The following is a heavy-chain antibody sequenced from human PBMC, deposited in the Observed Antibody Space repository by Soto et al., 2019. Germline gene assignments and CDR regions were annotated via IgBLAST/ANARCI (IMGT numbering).Heavy chain of an antibody. CDR3: AAGGSTWFDP. CDR2: ITPDGSST. V-gene: IGHV3-74*01. Sequence: GGSLRLSCAASGLTFSSSWMHWVRQAPGMGLVWLSRITPDGSSTSYVDSVKGRSTISRDNAKNTLYLQMNSLRPEDTAVYHCAAGGSTWFDPWGQGTLVTVSS. J-gene: IGHJ5*02. D-gene: IGHD2-2*01. CDR1: GLTFSSSW.